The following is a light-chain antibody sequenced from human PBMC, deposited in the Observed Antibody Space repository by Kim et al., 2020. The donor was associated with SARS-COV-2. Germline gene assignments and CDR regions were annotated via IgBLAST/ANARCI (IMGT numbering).Light chain of an antibody. Sequence: SVDPGKTARITCGGNNIGRKSVHWYQRKPGQAPVLVIYYDSDRPSGIPERFSGSNAGNTATLTISRVEAGDEADYYCQVWDSSVVFGGGTQLTVL. V-gene: IGLV3-21*04. CDR3: QVWDSSVV. J-gene: IGLJ2*01. CDR2: YDS. CDR1: NIGRKS.